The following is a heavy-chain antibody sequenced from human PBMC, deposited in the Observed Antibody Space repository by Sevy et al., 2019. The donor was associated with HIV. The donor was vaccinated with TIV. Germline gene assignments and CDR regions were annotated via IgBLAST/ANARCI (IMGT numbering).Heavy chain of an antibody. CDR3: ARIKTGPSDPFDI. CDR2: IYYSGST. J-gene: IGHJ3*02. Sequence: SDTLSLTCTVSGGSINNYYWSWIRQPPGKGLEWIGFIYYSGSTNYNPSLKSRLTMSIDTSKNHFSLNLSSVTAADTAVYYCARIKTGPSDPFDIWGQGTMVTVSS. V-gene: IGHV4-59*01. CDR1: GGSINNYY.